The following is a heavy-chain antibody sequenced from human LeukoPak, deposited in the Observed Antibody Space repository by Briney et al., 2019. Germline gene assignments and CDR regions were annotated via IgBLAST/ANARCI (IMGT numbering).Heavy chain of an antibody. D-gene: IGHD3-10*01. Sequence: GGSLRLSCAASGFTFSNYAMSWVRQVPGKGLEWVSGITSNTASTYYADSVKGRFSISRDNSKNTLYLQMSSPRAEDTAVYYCARAHHGSGSYYLPSAYYFDYWGQGTLVTVSS. CDR1: GFTFSNYA. J-gene: IGHJ4*02. CDR2: ITSNTAST. V-gene: IGHV3-23*01. CDR3: ARAHHGSGSYYLPSAYYFDY.